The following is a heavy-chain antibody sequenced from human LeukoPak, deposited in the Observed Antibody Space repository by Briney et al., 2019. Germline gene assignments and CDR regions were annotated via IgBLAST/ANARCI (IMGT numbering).Heavy chain of an antibody. D-gene: IGHD3-22*01. CDR3: AREGYYDSSGYYPYFDY. Sequence: GASVKVSCKASGYTFTGYYMHWVRQAPGQGLEWMGWINPNSGGTNYAQKFQARVTMTRDTSISTAYMELSRLRSDDTAVYYCAREGYYDSSGYYPYFDYWGQGTLVTVSS. CDR2: INPNSGGT. V-gene: IGHV1-2*02. CDR1: GYTFTGYY. J-gene: IGHJ4*02.